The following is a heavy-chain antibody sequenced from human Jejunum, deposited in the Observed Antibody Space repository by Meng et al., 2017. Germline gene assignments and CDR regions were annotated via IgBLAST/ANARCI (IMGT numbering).Heavy chain of an antibody. CDR3: ARVGQTFFDY. Sequence: SVKVSCRASGYTLTSYTMHWVRQAPGQRPEWMGWINGADGSTKYSQKFHDRVTITRDTSANTAYMELSSLRSEDTAVYYCARVGQTFFDYWGQGTLVTVSS. J-gene: IGHJ4*02. CDR2: INGADGST. CDR1: GYTLTSYT. D-gene: IGHD2/OR15-2a*01. V-gene: IGHV1-3*01.